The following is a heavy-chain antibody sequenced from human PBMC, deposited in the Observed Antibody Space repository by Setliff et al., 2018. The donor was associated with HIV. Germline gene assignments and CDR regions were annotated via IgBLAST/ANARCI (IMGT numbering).Heavy chain of an antibody. CDR3: FSLGPGAGDFRIQLWLRSPFDY. CDR2: IYSGGST. D-gene: IGHD5-18*01. V-gene: IGHV3-53*01. J-gene: IGHJ4*02. CDR1: GFTVSSNY. Sequence: GGSLRLSCAASGFTVSSNYMSWVRQAPGKGLEWVSVIYSGGSTYYADSVKGRFTISRDNSKNTLYLQMNSLRAEDTAVYYCFSLGPGAGDFRIQLWLRSPFDYWGQGTLVTVSS.